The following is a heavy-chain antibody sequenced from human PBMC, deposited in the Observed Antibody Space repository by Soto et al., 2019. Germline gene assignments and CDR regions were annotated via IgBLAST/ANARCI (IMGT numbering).Heavy chain of an antibody. Sequence: PSETLSLTCTGSGGSISSSSYYWGWIRQPPGKGLEWIGSIYYSGSTYYNPSLKSRVTISVDTSKNQFSLKLSSVTAADTAVYYCARRRMYGDAFDYWGQGTLVTVS. CDR1: GGSISSSSYY. D-gene: IGHD4-17*01. V-gene: IGHV4-39*01. J-gene: IGHJ4*02. CDR3: ARRRMYGDAFDY. CDR2: IYYSGST.